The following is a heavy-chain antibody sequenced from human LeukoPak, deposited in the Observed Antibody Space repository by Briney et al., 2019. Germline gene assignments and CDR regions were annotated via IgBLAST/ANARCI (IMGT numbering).Heavy chain of an antibody. CDR3: ARVALGSWYFDL. CDR1: GGTFSSYA. Sequence: ASVKVSCKASGGTFSSYAISWVRQAPGQGLEWMGGIIPIFGTANYAQKFQGRVTITADKSTSTAYMDLRSLRSDDTAVYHCARVALGSWYFDLWGRGTLVTVSS. J-gene: IGHJ2*01. CDR2: IIPIFGTA. V-gene: IGHV1-69*06. D-gene: IGHD2-15*01.